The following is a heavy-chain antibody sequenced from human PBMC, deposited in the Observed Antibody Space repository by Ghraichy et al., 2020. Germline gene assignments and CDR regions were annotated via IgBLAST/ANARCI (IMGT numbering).Heavy chain of an antibody. J-gene: IGHJ6*02. V-gene: IGHV3-30*18. Sequence: LSLTCAASGFTFSTYGMHWVRQAPGKGLEWVAVISYDGSNKYYADSVKGRFTISRDNSKNTLYLQMNSLRAEDTAVYYCAKDRGAYCGGDCSSRSYGMDVWGQGTTVTVSS. D-gene: IGHD2-21*02. CDR1: GFTFSTYG. CDR3: AKDRGAYCGGDCSSRSYGMDV. CDR2: ISYDGSNK.